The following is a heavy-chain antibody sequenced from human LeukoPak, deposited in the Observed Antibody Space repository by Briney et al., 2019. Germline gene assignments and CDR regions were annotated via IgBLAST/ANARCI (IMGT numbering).Heavy chain of an antibody. CDR1: GFTFDDYA. J-gene: IGHJ4*02. CDR3: AKDYYDFWSGHGYFDY. V-gene: IGHV3-9*01. D-gene: IGHD3-3*01. Sequence: PGRSLGPSCAASGFTFDDYAMHWVRQAPGKGLEWVSGISWNSGSIGYADSVKGRFTISRDNAKNSLYLQMNSLRAEDTALYYCAKDYYDFWSGHGYFDYWGQGTLVTVSS. CDR2: ISWNSGSI.